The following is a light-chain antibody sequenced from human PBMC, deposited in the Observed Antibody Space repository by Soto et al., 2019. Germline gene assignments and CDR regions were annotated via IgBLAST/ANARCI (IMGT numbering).Light chain of an antibody. CDR2: KAS. CDR1: QSISSW. Sequence: DIQMTQSPSTLSASVGYRFTITCRASQSISSWLAWYQQKPGKAPKLLIYKASSLESGVPSRFSGSGSETEFTLTISRLQPDDFATYFCHSRAFGQGTRLEIK. CDR3: HSRA. J-gene: IGKJ5*01. V-gene: IGKV1-5*03.